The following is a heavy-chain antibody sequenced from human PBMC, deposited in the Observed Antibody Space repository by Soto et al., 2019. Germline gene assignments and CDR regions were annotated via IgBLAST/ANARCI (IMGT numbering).Heavy chain of an antibody. J-gene: IGHJ5*02. V-gene: IGHV4-4*07. CDR3: VRDGSKSLRDWFDP. CDR1: GGSISKFY. CDR2: VYATGTT. Sequence: SETLSLTCNVSGGSISKFYWAWIRKTAGNGLEWMGRVYATGTTDYNPSLRSRVAMSVDISKKTFSLRLRSVTGADSGVYYCVRDGSKSLRDWFDPWGQGILVTSPQ.